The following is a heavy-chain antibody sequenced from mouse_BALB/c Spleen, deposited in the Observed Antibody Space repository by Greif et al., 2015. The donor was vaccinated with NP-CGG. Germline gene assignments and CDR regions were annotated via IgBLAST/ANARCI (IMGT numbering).Heavy chain of an antibody. CDR3: AKNDYDYFDY. CDR1: GFSLTSYG. V-gene: IGHV2-5*01. J-gene: IGHJ2*01. CDR2: IWRGGST. Sequence: QVHVKQSGPGLVQPSQSLSITCTVSGFSLTSYGVHWVRQSPGTGLEWLGVIWRGGSTDYNTAFMSRLSITKDNSKSQVVFKMNSLQADDTARYYWAKNDYDYFDYWGQVTTLTVSS. D-gene: IGHD2-4*01.